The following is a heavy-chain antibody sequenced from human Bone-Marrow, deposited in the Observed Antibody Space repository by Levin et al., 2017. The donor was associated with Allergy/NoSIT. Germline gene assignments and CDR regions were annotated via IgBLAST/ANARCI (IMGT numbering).Heavy chain of an antibody. CDR3: ARMDGGAAGEISETRYIDF. J-gene: IGHJ4*02. CDR2: ISSSGTTT. V-gene: IGHV3-11*01. D-gene: IGHD1-1*01. Sequence: NPGGSLRLSCAASGFTFSEYYMTWVRQAPGKGLEWISYISSSGTTTYYGASARGRFSIARDNAKNSLFLQMHSLRVEDTAVYYCARMDGGAAGEISETRYIDFWGQGTLVTVSS. CDR1: GFTFSEYY.